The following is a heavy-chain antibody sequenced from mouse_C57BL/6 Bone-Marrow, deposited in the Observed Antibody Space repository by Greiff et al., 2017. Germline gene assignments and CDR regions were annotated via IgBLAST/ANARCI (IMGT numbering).Heavy chain of an antibody. J-gene: IGHJ2*01. Sequence: VQLQQSGAELARPGASVKLSCKASGYTFTSYGISWVKQRTGQGLEWIGEIYPRSGNTYYNEKFKGKATLTADKSSSTAYMELRSLTSEDSAVYFCARWGSIYYGNYYFDDWGQGTTLTVAS. CDR2: IYPRSGNT. CDR3: ARWGSIYYGNYYFDD. CDR1: GYTFTSYG. V-gene: IGHV1-81*01. D-gene: IGHD2-1*01.